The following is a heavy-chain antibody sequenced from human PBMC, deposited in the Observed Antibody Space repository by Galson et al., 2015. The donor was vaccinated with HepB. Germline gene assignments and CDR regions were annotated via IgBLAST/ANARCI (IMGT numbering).Heavy chain of an antibody. D-gene: IGHD2-2*03. CDR3: ARDSVFASGYCSSTSCYGANWFDP. J-gene: IGHJ5*02. CDR1: GFTFSSYS. Sequence: SLRLSCAASGFTFSSYSMNWVRQAPGKGLEWVSSISSSSSYIYYADSVKGRFTISRDNAKNSLYLQMNSLRAEDTAVYYCARDSVFASGYCSSTSCYGANWFDPWGQGTLVTVSS. CDR2: ISSSSSYI. V-gene: IGHV3-21*01.